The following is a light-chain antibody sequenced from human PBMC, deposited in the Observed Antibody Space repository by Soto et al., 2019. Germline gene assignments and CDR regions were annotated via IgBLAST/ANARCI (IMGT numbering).Light chain of an antibody. CDR1: SSDVGGYNY. J-gene: IGLJ3*02. Sequence: QSALTQPRSVSGSPGQSVTISCTGTSSDVGGYNYVSWYQQGPGKAPKLMIYDVSKRPSGVPDRFSGSKSGNTASLTISGLQAEDEADYYCCSYAGSFTWVFGGGTNLTVL. CDR3: CSYAGSFTWV. CDR2: DVS. V-gene: IGLV2-11*01.